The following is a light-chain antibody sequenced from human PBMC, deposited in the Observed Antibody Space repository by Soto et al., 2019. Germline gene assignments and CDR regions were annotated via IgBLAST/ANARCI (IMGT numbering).Light chain of an antibody. Sequence: EIVLTQSPATLSLSPGERATLSCRASQSVSSYLAWYQQKPGQAPRLLIYDASNRATGIPARFSGSGSGTDCTLTISRLDPEDFAVNYCQQRSNWAPYTFGQGTKLEIK. CDR2: DAS. CDR3: QQRSNWAPYT. J-gene: IGKJ2*01. V-gene: IGKV3-11*01. CDR1: QSVSSY.